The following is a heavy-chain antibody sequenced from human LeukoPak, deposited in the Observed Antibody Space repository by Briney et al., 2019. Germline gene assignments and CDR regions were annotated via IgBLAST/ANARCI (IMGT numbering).Heavy chain of an antibody. Sequence: ASVKVSCKASEYTFTDYYMHWVRQAPGQGLEWMGWINPNSGVTNYAQKFQGRVTMTRDTSITTAYMELSRLTSDDTAVYYCARGHCSSTSCYWVVRWFDPWGQGTLVTVSS. D-gene: IGHD2-2*01. CDR2: INPNSGVT. V-gene: IGHV1-2*02. J-gene: IGHJ5*02. CDR3: ARGHCSSTSCYWVVRWFDP. CDR1: EYTFTDYY.